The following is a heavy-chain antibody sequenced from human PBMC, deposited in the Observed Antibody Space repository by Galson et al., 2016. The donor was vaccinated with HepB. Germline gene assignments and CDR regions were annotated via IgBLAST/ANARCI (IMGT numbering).Heavy chain of an antibody. CDR2: ISGSGGST. D-gene: IGHD2-2*01. CDR3: AKRYQGAYWYFDL. V-gene: IGHV3-23*01. CDR1: GFTFSSYA. J-gene: IGHJ2*01. Sequence: SLRLSCAASGFTFSSYAMSWVRQAPGKGLEWVSAISGSGGSTYYADSVKGRFTISRDNSKNTLYLQMNSLRAEDTAVYYCAKRYQGAYWYFDLWGRGTLVTVSS.